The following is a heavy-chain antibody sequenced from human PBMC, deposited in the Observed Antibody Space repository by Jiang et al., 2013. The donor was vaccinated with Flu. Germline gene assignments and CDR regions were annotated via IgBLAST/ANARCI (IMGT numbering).Heavy chain of an antibody. CDR3: AKDTKLEGSGWYYFDY. D-gene: IGHD6-19*01. V-gene: IGHV3-43*01. J-gene: IGHJ4*02. Sequence: VKGRFTISRDNSKNSLYLQMNSLRTEDTALYYCAKDTKLEGSGWYYFDYWGQGTLVTVSS.